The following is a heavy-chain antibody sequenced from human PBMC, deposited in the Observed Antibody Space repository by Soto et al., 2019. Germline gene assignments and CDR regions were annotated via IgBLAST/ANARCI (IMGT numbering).Heavy chain of an antibody. CDR3: ARELGVYVSGSYRFDPTNWFDP. CDR2: ISAYNGNT. CDR1: GYTFTSYG. Sequence: ASVKVSCKASGYTFTSYGISWVRQAPGQGLEWMGWISAYNGNTNYAQKLQGRVTMTTDTSTSTAYMELRSLRSDDTAVYYCARELGVYVSGSYRFDPTNWFDPWGQGTLVTVSS. D-gene: IGHD3-16*02. V-gene: IGHV1-18*01. J-gene: IGHJ5*02.